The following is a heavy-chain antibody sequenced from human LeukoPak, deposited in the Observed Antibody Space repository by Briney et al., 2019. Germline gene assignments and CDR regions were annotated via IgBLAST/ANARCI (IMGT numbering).Heavy chain of an antibody. CDR2: IYYSGST. CDR3: ARASAHRGIAVAGVYWYFDL. Sequence: SETLSLTCTVSGGSISSYYWSWIRQPPGKGLEWIGYIYYSGSTNYNPSLKSRVTISVDTSKNQFSLKLTSVTAADTAVYYCARASAHRGIAVAGVYWYFDLWGRGTLVTVSS. V-gene: IGHV4-59*01. D-gene: IGHD6-19*01. J-gene: IGHJ2*01. CDR1: GGSISSYY.